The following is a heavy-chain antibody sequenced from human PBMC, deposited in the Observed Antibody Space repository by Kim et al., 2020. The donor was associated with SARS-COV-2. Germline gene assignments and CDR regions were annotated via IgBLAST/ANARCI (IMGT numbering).Heavy chain of an antibody. J-gene: IGHJ4*02. CDR1: GDSVSNNNVA. V-gene: IGHV6-1*01. Sequence: SQTLSLTCAISGDSVSNNNVAWNWIRQSPSRGLEWLGRTYYRSKWNSDYAVSVKSRITINFDTSKNQFSLQVNSVTPEDTAVYYCAREAIDCSTIACYRHLDYCGQGTLVTVSS. CDR2: TYYRSKWNS. D-gene: IGHD2-2*01. CDR3: AREAIDCSTIACYRHLDY.